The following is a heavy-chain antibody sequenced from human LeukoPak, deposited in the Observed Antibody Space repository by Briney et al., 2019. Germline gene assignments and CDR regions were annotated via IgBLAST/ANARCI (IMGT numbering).Heavy chain of an antibody. J-gene: IGHJ6*04. CDR2: IWSDGKNA. CDR1: GFIFSDYG. D-gene: IGHD1-1*01. Sequence: PGGPLRLSCEVSGFIFSDYGMHWVRQAPGKGLEWVSFIWSDGKNAFYSDSAKGRFTISRDNFRNTLHLQMDSLRLDDSGVYYCGKDPGATARGFHLDVWGKGTTVAVST. CDR3: GKDPGATARGFHLDV. V-gene: IGHV3-30*02.